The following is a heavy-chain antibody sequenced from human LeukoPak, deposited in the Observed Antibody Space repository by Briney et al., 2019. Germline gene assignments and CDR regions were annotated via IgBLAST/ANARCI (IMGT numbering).Heavy chain of an antibody. J-gene: IGHJ4*02. CDR1: GFTLSSYW. Sequence: GGSLRLSCAASGFTLSSYWMHWVRQVPGKGLVWVSRIDTDASKTNYADSVKGRFTISRDNAKNTLYLQVNSLRAEDTAVYYCTRGLLGIDYWGQGALVTVSS. CDR2: IDTDASKT. V-gene: IGHV3-74*01. D-gene: IGHD2-8*02. CDR3: TRGLLGIDY.